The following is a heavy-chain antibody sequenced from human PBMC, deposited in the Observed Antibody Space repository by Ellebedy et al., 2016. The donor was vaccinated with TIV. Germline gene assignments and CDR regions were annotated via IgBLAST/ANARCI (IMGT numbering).Heavy chain of an antibody. Sequence: AASVKVSCKASGYTFTDYYVHWVRQAPGQGLEWMGRISSNSGGANYAERFQGRVTMTRDTSISTAYMELSRLRSDDTAVYYCAKEDSTNYGSGYDFWGQGTLVTVSS. CDR2: ISSNSGGA. V-gene: IGHV1-2*02. J-gene: IGHJ4*02. CDR3: AKEDSTNYGSGYDF. D-gene: IGHD3-10*01. CDR1: GYTFTDYY.